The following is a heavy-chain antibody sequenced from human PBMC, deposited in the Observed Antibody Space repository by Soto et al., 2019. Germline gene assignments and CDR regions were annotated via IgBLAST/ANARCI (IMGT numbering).Heavy chain of an antibody. CDR1: GFTVKNYQ. Sequence: EVPLVESGGGLIQPGGSLRLSCAASGFTVKNYQMNWVRQAPGKGLEWVSVIYSGGVTYYPDSVKGRFTIIRDTSRNSVYLRMNSLRADDTAIYYCARGTSTTGYYGLDVWGQGTTVTVSS. CDR3: ARGTSTTGYYGLDV. J-gene: IGHJ6*02. CDR2: IYSGGVT. D-gene: IGHD3-3*01. V-gene: IGHV3-53*01.